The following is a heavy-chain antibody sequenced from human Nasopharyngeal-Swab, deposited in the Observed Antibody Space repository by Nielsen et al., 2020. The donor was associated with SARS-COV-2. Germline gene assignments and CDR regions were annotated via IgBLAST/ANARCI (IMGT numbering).Heavy chain of an antibody. J-gene: IGHJ4*02. CDR2: ISNVGNT. D-gene: IGHD1-26*01. CDR1: GFTFGYIS. V-gene: IGHV3-23*01. Sequence: GESLKISCAASGFTFGYISMKWVRQAPGQGPEWVATISNVGNTHYADSVTGRFTISRDNSKDTLYLQMNSLRVKDTAVHYCVGWVQHNFEYWGQGTLVTVSS. CDR3: VGWVQHNFEY.